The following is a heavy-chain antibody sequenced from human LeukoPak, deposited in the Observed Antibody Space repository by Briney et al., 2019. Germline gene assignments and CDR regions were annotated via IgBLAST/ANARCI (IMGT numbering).Heavy chain of an antibody. CDR3: ARDRTMVRGVIGLVNRFDY. D-gene: IGHD3-10*01. Sequence: ASVKVSCKASGYTFTSYGISWVRQAPGQGLEWMGWISAYNGNTNYAQKLQGRVTMTTDTSTSTAYMELRGLRSDDTAVYYCARDRTMVRGVIGLVNRFDYWGQGTLVTVSS. J-gene: IGHJ4*02. CDR2: ISAYNGNT. V-gene: IGHV1-18*01. CDR1: GYTFTSYG.